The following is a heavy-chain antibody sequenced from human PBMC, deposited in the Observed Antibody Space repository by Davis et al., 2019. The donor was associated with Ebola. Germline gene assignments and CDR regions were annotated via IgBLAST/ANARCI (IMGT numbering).Heavy chain of an antibody. CDR3: ARRGYCSGTGCPWGWFDP. J-gene: IGHJ5*02. Sequence: GESLKISCKGSGYRFTSYWIGWVRQMPGRGLQWMGIIYPDDSDTTYSPSFQGQVTISADKSISTAYLQWSSLKASDTAIYYCARRGYCSGTGCPWGWFDPWGQGTLVTVSS. D-gene: IGHD2-2*01. V-gene: IGHV5-51*01. CDR2: IYPDDSDT. CDR1: GYRFTSYW.